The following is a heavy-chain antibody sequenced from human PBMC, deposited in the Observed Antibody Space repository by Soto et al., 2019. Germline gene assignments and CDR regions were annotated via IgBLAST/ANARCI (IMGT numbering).Heavy chain of an antibody. J-gene: IGHJ4*02. V-gene: IGHV1-18*01. CDR2: ISPYNGKT. CDR3: ARADYGDTKIYSFDH. D-gene: IGHD4-17*01. CDR1: GYTFTEYG. Sequence: GASVKVSCKTSGYTFTEYGISWFRQAPGQGLEWMGWISPYNGKTNYIQEFQDRVTITTDTSSTTVYMDLRTLKSDDTAIYFCARADYGDTKIYSFDHWGQGTLVTAPQ.